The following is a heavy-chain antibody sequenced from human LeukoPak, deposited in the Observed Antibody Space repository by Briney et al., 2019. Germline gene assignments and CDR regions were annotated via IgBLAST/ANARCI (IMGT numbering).Heavy chain of an antibody. Sequence: ASVKVSCKASGYTFTSYGISWVRQAPGQGLEWMGWISAYNGNTNYAQKLQGRVTMTTDTSTSTAYMELRSLRSDDTAVYYCARDDYGDTRNGIDYWGQGTLVTVSS. CDR1: GYTFTSYG. CDR2: ISAYNGNT. J-gene: IGHJ4*02. D-gene: IGHD4-17*01. CDR3: ARDDYGDTRNGIDY. V-gene: IGHV1-18*01.